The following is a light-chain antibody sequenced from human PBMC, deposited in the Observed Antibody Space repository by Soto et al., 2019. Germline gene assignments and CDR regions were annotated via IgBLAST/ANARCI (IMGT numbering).Light chain of an antibody. Sequence: QSALTQPASVSGSPGQSITISCTGTSSDVGNYNLVSWYQHHPGKAPKLMSYEVNKRPSGVSNRFSGSKSGNTASLTISGLQAEDEADYYCCSFAGSSTSYVVFGGGTKVTVL. CDR2: EVN. J-gene: IGLJ2*01. V-gene: IGLV2-23*02. CDR1: SSDVGNYNL. CDR3: CSFAGSSTSYVV.